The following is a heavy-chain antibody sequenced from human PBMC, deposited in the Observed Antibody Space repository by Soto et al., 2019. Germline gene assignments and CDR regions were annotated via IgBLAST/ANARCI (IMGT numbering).Heavy chain of an antibody. CDR3: ARARIIAVAGWFDP. D-gene: IGHD6-19*01. CDR2: IYYSGST. CDR1: GGSISIYY. J-gene: IGHJ5*02. V-gene: IGHV4-59*01. Sequence: SEPLSLTCTVSGGSISIYYWSWIRHPPGKGLEWIGYIYYSGSTNYNPSLKSRVTISVDTSKNQFSLKLSSVTAADTAVYYCARARIIAVAGWFDPWGQGTLVTVSS.